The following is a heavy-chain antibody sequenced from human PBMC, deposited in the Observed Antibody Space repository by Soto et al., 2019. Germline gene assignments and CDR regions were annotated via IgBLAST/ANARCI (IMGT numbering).Heavy chain of an antibody. CDR3: ATNYGSGSTHFDY. Sequence: QVQLVQSGAEVKKPGSSVRLSCTASGDTFSFYTISWVRQAPGQGPEWMGRIIPMVGMADYPQKFPGRVTISADKSTSTAYMVLSSLRSEDTAVYFCATNYGSGSTHFDYWGQGTLVTVSS. V-gene: IGHV1-69*02. CDR1: GDTFSFYT. CDR2: IIPMVGMA. J-gene: IGHJ4*02. D-gene: IGHD3-10*01.